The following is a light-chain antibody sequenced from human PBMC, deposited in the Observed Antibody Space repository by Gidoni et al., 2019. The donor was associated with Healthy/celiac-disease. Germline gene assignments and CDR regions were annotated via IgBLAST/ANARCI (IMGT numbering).Light chain of an antibody. Sequence: IQITQFPSSRSAAVGDRVTITCRASQSISSYLNWYQQKPGKAPKLLIYAASSLQSGVPSRFSGSGSGTDFTLTISSLQPEDFATYYCQQSYSTPLTFGGGTKVEIK. V-gene: IGKV1-39*01. J-gene: IGKJ4*01. CDR1: QSISSY. CDR2: AAS. CDR3: QQSYSTPLT.